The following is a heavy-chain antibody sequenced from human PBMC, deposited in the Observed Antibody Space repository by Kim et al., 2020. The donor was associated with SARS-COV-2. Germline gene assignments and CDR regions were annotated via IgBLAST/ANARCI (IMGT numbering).Heavy chain of an antibody. D-gene: IGHD6-6*01. CDR3: ARQTSSSSWHYYYYGMDV. Sequence: GESLKISCKGSGYSFTSYWIGWVRQMPGKGLEWMGITYPGDSDTRYSPSFQGQVTISADKSISTAYLQWSSLKASDTAMYYCARQTSSSSWHYYYYGMDVWGQGTTVTVSS. CDR2: TYPGDSDT. J-gene: IGHJ6*02. CDR1: GYSFTSYW. V-gene: IGHV5-51*01.